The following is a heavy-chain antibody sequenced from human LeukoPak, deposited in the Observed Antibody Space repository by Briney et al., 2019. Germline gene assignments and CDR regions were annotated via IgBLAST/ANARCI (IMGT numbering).Heavy chain of an antibody. CDR2: ISYDGSNQ. CDR3: ARVFPYYYDSSGLFDY. V-gene: IGHV3-30*14. D-gene: IGHD3-22*01. CDR1: GFSFSNYA. Sequence: GGSLRLSCAASGFSFSNYAMHWVRQAPGKGLEWAAFISYDGSNQFYADSVKGRFTISRDNSKNTLYLQMNSLRAEDTAVYYCARVFPYYYDSSGLFDYWGQGTLVTVSS. J-gene: IGHJ4*02.